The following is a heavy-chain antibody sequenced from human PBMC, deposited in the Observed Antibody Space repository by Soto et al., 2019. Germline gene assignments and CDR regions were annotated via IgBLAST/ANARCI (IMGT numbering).Heavy chain of an antibody. D-gene: IGHD2-21*01. CDR1: GFTLSTYA. V-gene: IGHV3-23*01. Sequence: EVQLLESGGGLVQPGGSLRLSCAASGFTLSTYAMSWVRQAPGKGLQWVSAVSGSGGSTYYADSVKGRFTISRENSKNTLYLQMNSLRAEDTAVYYCAKTGIAHYYYYALDVWGQGTKVTVYS. J-gene: IGHJ6*02. CDR3: AKTGIAHYYYYALDV. CDR2: VSGSGGST.